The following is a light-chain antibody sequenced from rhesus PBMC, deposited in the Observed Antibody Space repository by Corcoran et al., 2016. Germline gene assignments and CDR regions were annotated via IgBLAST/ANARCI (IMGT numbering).Light chain of an antibody. CDR3: QQRNSYPYS. J-gene: IGKJ2*01. CDR1: QDISSY. CDR2: DVS. V-gene: IGKV1-38*01. Sequence: DIQLTQSPSSLSASVGDRVTITCRARQDISSYLAWYQQKPGKAPNLLIYDVSTLQTGVPSRVSGGGAGTHVTLTNSSRQPEDFAVYYCQQRNSYPYSFCRGTKVEI.